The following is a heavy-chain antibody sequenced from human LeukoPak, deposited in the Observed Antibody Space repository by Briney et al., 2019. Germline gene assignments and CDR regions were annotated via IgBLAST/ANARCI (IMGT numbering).Heavy chain of an antibody. Sequence: PGGSLRLSCAASGFTFSSSAMIWVRQAPGKGLELVSSISSSSNNIYYADSVKGRFTISRDNAKNSLSLQMDSLRVEDTAVYYCARDGVRGFTATTPFDYWGPGTLVTVSS. J-gene: IGHJ4*02. CDR2: ISSSSNNI. CDR3: ARDGVRGFTATTPFDY. CDR1: GFTFSSSA. V-gene: IGHV3-21*01. D-gene: IGHD4-17*01.